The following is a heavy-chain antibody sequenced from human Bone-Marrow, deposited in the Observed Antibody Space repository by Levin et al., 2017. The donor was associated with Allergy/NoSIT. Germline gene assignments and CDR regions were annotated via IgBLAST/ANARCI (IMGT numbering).Heavy chain of an antibody. Sequence: PSQTLSLTCTVSTDSVSRGPYYWSWIRQPPGKGLEWIGYISYSGSANYNPSFKSRVAIFVDTSKNQFSLKLNSVTAADTAVYFCARANYGVLTGDYSGGFYYMDVWGKGTTVTVSS. CDR3: ARANYGVLTGDYSGGFYYMDV. CDR2: ISYSGSA. V-gene: IGHV4-61*01. D-gene: IGHD3-9*01. J-gene: IGHJ6*03. CDR1: TDSVSRGPYY.